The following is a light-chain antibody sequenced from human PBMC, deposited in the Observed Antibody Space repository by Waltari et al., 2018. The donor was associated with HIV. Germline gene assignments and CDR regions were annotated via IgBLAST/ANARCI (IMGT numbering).Light chain of an antibody. CDR1: TSNLGGNF. CDR3: STWDSSLSHWV. J-gene: IGLJ3*02. CDR2: RND. V-gene: IGLV1-47*01. Sequence: QSVVTQPPSASGTPGQNISISCSGDTSNLGGNFVYWYQQRPGTAPRLLIYRNDQRPRGVPDRFSGSKSATSASLAISGLRSDDEADYHCSTWDSSLSHWVFGGGTKVTVL.